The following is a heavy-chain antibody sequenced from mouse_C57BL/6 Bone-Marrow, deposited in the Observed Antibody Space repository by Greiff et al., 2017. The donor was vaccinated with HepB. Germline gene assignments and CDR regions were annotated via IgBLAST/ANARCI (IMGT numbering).Heavy chain of an antibody. CDR2: IWWDDDK. Sequence: QVTLKESGPGILQPSQTLSLTCSFSGFSLSTFGMGVGWIRQPSGKGLEWLAHIWWDDDKYYNPALKSRLTISKDTSKNQVFLKIANVDTADTATYYCARMALIYYGNYEGHSGFAYWGQGTLVTVSA. CDR3: ARMALIYYGNYEGHSGFAY. CDR1: GFSLSTFGMG. D-gene: IGHD2-1*01. V-gene: IGHV8-8*01. J-gene: IGHJ3*01.